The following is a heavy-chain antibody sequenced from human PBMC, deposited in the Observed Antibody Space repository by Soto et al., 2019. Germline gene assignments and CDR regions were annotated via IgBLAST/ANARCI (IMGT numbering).Heavy chain of an antibody. J-gene: IGHJ3*01. Sequence: QVQLVESGGGVVQPGNSLRLSCAASGFIYSNHFMHWVRQAPGKGLEWLAGIWYDGNTEFYAESLKGRLTISRDTSKNTLYLEMSSVRAEHTAMYYCAKESHTFDVWGQGTMVIVS. V-gene: IGHV3-33*06. CDR2: IWYDGNTE. CDR3: AKESHTFDV. CDR1: GFIYSNHF.